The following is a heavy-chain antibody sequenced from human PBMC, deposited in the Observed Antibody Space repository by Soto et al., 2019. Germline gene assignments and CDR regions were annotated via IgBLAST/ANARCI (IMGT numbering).Heavy chain of an antibody. CDR3: AKAQHYDFWSGYGYYYGMDV. D-gene: IGHD3-3*01. J-gene: IGHJ6*02. Sequence: EVQLLESGGGLVQPGGSLRLSCAASGFTFSSYAMSWVRQAPGKGLEWVSAISGSGGSTYYADSVKGRFTISRDNSKNTLHLQMNSLRAEDTAVYYCAKAQHYDFWSGYGYYYGMDVWGQGTTVTVSS. V-gene: IGHV3-23*01. CDR1: GFTFSSYA. CDR2: ISGSGGST.